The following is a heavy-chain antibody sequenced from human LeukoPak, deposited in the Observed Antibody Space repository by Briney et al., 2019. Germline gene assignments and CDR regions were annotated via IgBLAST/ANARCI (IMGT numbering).Heavy chain of an antibody. V-gene: IGHV3-30-3*01. D-gene: IGHD4-17*01. CDR1: GFTFSSYA. J-gene: IGHJ4*02. CDR3: ASVVGYGDWIRNYFDY. Sequence: QPGRSLRLSCAASGFTFSSYAMHWVRQAPGKGLEWVAVISYDGSNKYYADSVKGRFTISRDNSKNTLYLQMNSLRAEDTAVYYCASVVGYGDWIRNYFDYWGQGTLVTVSS. CDR2: ISYDGSNK.